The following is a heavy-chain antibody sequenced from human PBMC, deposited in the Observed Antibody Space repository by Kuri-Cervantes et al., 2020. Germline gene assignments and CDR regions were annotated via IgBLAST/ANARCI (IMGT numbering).Heavy chain of an antibody. CDR2: ISSSSSYI. V-gene: IGHV3-21*01. CDR1: GFTFGSYS. Sequence: GESLKISCAASGFTFGSYSMNWARQAPGKGLEWVSSISSSSSYIYYADSVKGRFTSSRDNAKNSLYLQMNSLRVEDTAVYYCARDLVRKSLSGSNYGGPGYFDIWGQGTLVTVSS. D-gene: IGHD5-18*01. CDR3: ARDLVRKSLSGSNYGGPGYFDI. J-gene: IGHJ4*02.